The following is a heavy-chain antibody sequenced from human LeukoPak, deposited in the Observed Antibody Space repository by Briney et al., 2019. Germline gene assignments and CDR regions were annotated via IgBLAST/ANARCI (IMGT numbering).Heavy chain of an antibody. CDR3: ASPAYMVRGVIPTY. V-gene: IGHV3-53*01. CDR2: IYSGGST. Sequence: PGGSLRLSCAASGFTVSSNYMSWVRQAPGKGLEWVSVIYSGGSTYYADSVKGRFTISRDNSKNTLYLQMNSLRAEDTAVYYCASPAYMVRGVIPTYWGQGTLVTVSS. D-gene: IGHD3-10*01. J-gene: IGHJ4*02. CDR1: GFTVSSNY.